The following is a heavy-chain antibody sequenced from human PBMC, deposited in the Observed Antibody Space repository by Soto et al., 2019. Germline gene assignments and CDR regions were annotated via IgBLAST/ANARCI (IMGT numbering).Heavy chain of an antibody. CDR3: VRERTIFGVAPGGGVDV. J-gene: IGHJ6*02. V-gene: IGHV4-30-2*01. CDR1: GGSISTSDYS. CDR2: IYHTGTT. Sequence: SETLSLTCAISGGSISTSDYSWSWIRQPPGRGLEWLGSIYHTGTTHYIPSLKNRLTMSLDKSKNQFSLDLTSVTAADTALYYCVRERTIFGVAPGGGVDVWGQGTTVTVSS. D-gene: IGHD3-3*01.